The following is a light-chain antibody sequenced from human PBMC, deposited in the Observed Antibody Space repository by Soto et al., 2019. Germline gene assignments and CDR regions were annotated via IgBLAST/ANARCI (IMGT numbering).Light chain of an antibody. CDR2: GVS. Sequence: QSVLTQPASVSGSPGQSITISCTGTSIDVGHPYNYVSWYQQYPGKAPKLLILGVSNRPSGISGRFSGSKSGNTASLTISGLQPEDEADYYCMSFIASTTTHWDLGGGTKLTVL. CDR1: SIDVGHPYNY. J-gene: IGLJ2*01. V-gene: IGLV2-14*03. CDR3: MSFIASTTTHWD.